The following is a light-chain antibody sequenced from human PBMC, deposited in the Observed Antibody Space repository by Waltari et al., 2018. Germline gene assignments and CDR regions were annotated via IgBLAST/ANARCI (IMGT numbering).Light chain of an antibody. CDR3: QQYGGT. Sequence: DIQMTQSPSTLSASVGDRVTITCRASQSISSWLAWYQQKPGKAPKLLIYKASSLERGVPSRFSGSVSGTEFTLTISSLQPDDFATYYCQQYGGTFGQGTKVEIK. V-gene: IGKV1-5*03. CDR2: KAS. J-gene: IGKJ1*01. CDR1: QSISSW.